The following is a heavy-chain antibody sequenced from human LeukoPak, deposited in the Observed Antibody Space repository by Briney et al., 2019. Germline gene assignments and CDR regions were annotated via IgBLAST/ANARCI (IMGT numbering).Heavy chain of an antibody. D-gene: IGHD6-19*01. Sequence: PSETLSLTCAVYGGSFSGYYWSWIRQPPGKGPEWIGEINHSGSTNYNPSLKSRVTISVDTSKNQFSLKLSSVTAADTAVYYCARWRIAVAGGFDYWGQGTLVTVSS. CDR2: INHSGST. CDR3: ARWRIAVAGGFDY. CDR1: GGSFSGYY. V-gene: IGHV4-34*01. J-gene: IGHJ4*02.